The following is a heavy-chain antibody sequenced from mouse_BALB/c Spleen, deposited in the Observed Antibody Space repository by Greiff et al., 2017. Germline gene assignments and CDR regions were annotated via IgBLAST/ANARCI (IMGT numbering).Heavy chain of an antibody. CDR1: GFTFSDYG. Sequence: EVKLMESGGGLVQPGGSRKLSCAASGFTFSDYGMAWVRQAPGKGPEWVAFVSNLAYSIYYADTVTGRFTISRENAKNTLYLEMSSLRSEDTAMYDCARVWNYAMDYWGQGTSVTVSS. CDR3: ARVWNYAMDY. V-gene: IGHV5-15*02. J-gene: IGHJ4*01. CDR2: VSNLAYSI. D-gene: IGHD1-1*02.